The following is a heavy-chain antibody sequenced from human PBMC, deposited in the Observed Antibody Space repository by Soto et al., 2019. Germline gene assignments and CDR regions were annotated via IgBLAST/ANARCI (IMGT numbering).Heavy chain of an antibody. J-gene: IGHJ5*02. Sequence: QITLKESGPTLVKPTQTLTLTCTFSGFSLTTRGVGVGWIRQPPGKALECLSLIYWDDDKRYSPSLQSRLSNTKDTSKNQLVLTMTNVDPVDTATYYCAHIPNYYQYDWFDPWGQGTLVSVSS. CDR3: AHIPNYYQYDWFDP. CDR1: GFSLTTRGVG. CDR2: IYWDDDK. V-gene: IGHV2-5*02. D-gene: IGHD3-16*01.